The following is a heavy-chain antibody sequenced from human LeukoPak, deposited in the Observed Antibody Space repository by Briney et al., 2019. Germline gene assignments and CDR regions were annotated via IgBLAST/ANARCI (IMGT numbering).Heavy chain of an antibody. CDR1: GFTFSSYG. D-gene: IGHD4-11*01. CDR3: ARYSNYYYYYGMDV. CDR2: IWYDGSDK. Sequence: GGSLRLSCAASGFTFSSYGMHWVRQAPGKGLEWVAVIWYDGSDKYYADSVKGRFTISRDNSKNTLYLQMNSLRAVDTAVYYCARYSNYYYYYGMDVWGQGTTVTVSS. V-gene: IGHV3-33*01. J-gene: IGHJ6*02.